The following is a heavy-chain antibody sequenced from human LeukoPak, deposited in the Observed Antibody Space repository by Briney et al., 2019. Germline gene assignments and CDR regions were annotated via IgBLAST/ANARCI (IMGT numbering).Heavy chain of an antibody. J-gene: IGHJ4*02. CDR2: ISYDGTNK. CDR3: ARGGSSWYDPTDY. CDR1: GFTFSGYT. D-gene: IGHD6-13*01. Sequence: GGSLRLSCAVFGFTFSGYTMHWDRQAPGKGLEWVAVISYDGTNKHYADSARGRFTISRDDSKNTLYLQMNSLRPEDTALYYCARGGSSWYDPTDYWGLGTLVTVSS. V-gene: IGHV3-30-3*01.